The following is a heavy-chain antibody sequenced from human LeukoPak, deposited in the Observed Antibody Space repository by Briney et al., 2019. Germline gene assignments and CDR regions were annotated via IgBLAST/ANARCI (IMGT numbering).Heavy chain of an antibody. J-gene: IGHJ4*02. CDR2: ISGSGGRT. D-gene: IGHD4/OR15-4a*01. V-gene: IGHV3-23*01. CDR3: ARRAGAYSHPYDY. CDR1: GFTFRSHA. Sequence: GGSLRLSCAASGFTFRSHAMSWVRQAPGKGLEWVSVISGSGGRTYYADSVKGRFTISRDNSKNTLYLQMNSLRAEDTAVYYCARRAGAYSHPYDYWGQGTLVTVSS.